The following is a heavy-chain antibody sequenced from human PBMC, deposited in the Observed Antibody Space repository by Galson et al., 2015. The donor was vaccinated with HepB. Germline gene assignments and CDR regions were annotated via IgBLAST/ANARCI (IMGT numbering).Heavy chain of an antibody. D-gene: IGHD1-26*01. Sequence: SVKVSCKVSGYTLTELSMHWVRQAPGKGLEWMGGFDPEDGETVYAQKFQGRVTMTEDTSTDTAYMELSSLRSEDTAVYYCATIVGATIGWVYNWFDPWGQGTLVTVSS. CDR3: ATIVGATIGWVYNWFDP. CDR1: GYTLTELS. CDR2: FDPEDGET. V-gene: IGHV1-24*01. J-gene: IGHJ5*02.